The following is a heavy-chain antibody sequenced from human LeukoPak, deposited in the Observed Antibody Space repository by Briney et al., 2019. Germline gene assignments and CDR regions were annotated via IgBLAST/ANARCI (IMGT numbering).Heavy chain of an antibody. CDR1: DGSISGYY. Sequence: SGTLSLTCTVSDGSISGYYWNWIRQPPGKGLEWIAYISYSGNSNYNPSLKSRVSISVDTSKNQFSLKLSSVTAADTAVYYCARGFGYSFGYIGYWGQGTLVTVSS. CDR3: ARGFGYSFGYIGY. V-gene: IGHV4-59*01. D-gene: IGHD5-18*01. J-gene: IGHJ4*02. CDR2: ISYSGNS.